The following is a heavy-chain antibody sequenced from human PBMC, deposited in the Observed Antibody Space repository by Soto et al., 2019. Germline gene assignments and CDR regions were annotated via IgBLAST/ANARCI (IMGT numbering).Heavy chain of an antibody. V-gene: IGHV4-30-4*01. CDR3: ARVKATLYRHYYFDY. CDR2: IFYTGST. D-gene: IGHD5-12*01. J-gene: IGHJ4*02. CDR1: GGTINSGAYF. Sequence: SETLSLTSSVSGGTINSGAYFWSWIRQPPGKGLDWIGSIFYTGSTNYSPSFKSRASMSMDTSKNLFSRRLRALTAADTAVYFCARVKATLYRHYYFDYWGQGTPVTVSS.